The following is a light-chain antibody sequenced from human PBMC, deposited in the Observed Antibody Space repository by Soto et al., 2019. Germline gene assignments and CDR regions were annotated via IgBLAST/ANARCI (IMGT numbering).Light chain of an antibody. V-gene: IGKV1-5*03. CDR2: KAT. CDR1: QSIGSG. CDR3: QQYHDFQYT. J-gene: IGKJ2*01. Sequence: DFQMTQSPSTLSASVGDGVTITCRASQSIGSGLAWYQQQPGKAPKLRIYKATKLERGGSSRFSGSGSGTDFSLTISSLQPADSATYYCQQYHDFQYTFGQGTKLEI.